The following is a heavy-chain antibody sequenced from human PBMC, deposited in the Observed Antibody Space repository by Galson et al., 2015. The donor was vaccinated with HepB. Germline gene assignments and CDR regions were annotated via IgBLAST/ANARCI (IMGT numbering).Heavy chain of an antibody. V-gene: IGHV1-69*04. CDR1: GGTFSSYT. Sequence: SVKVSCKAPGGTFSSYTISWVRQAPGQGLERMGRIIPILGIANYAQKFQGRVTITADKSTSTAYMELSSLRSEDTAVYYCARDDSDCSGGSCPNRFDPWGQGTLVTVSS. D-gene: IGHD2-15*01. J-gene: IGHJ5*02. CDR3: ARDDSDCSGGSCPNRFDP. CDR2: IIPILGIA.